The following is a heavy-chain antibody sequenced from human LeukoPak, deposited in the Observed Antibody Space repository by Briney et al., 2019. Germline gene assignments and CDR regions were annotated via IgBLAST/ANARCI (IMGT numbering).Heavy chain of an antibody. V-gene: IGHV3-74*01. CDR1: GFTFSSYW. Sequence: PGGSLRLSCAASGFTFSSYWMHWVHQAPGKGLVWVSRINTDGSSTSYADSVKGRFTISRDNAKNTLYLQMNSLRAEDTAVYYCARGYYDSSGYIDYWGQGTLVTVSS. CDR2: INTDGSST. D-gene: IGHD3-22*01. J-gene: IGHJ4*02. CDR3: ARGYYDSSGYIDY.